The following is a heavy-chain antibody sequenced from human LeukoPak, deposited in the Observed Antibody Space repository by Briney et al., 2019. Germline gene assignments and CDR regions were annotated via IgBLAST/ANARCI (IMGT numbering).Heavy chain of an antibody. CDR2: ISAYNGNT. J-gene: IGHJ6*02. V-gene: IGHV1-18*01. CDR3: ARDKKWLVLEVYYYYYYGMDV. CDR1: GYTFTSYG. Sequence: ASVKVSCKASGYTFTSYGISWVRQAPGQGLEWMGWISAYNGNTNYAQKLQGRVTMTTDTSTSTAYMELRSLRSDDTAVYYCARDKKWLVLEVYYYYYYGMDVWGQGTTVTVSS. D-gene: IGHD6-19*01.